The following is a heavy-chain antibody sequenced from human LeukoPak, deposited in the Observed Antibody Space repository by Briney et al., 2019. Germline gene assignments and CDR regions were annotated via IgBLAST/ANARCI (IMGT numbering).Heavy chain of an antibody. CDR1: GYTFTSYY. CDR2: INPSGGST. D-gene: IGHD1-1*01. V-gene: IGHV1-46*01. CDR3: AREPGGTNWFDP. Sequence: GASVKVSCKASGYTFTSYYMHWVRQAPGQGLEWMGIINPSGGSTSCAQKFQGRVTMTRDMSTSTVYMELSSLRSEDTAVYYCAREPGGTNWFDPWGQGTLVTVSS. J-gene: IGHJ5*02.